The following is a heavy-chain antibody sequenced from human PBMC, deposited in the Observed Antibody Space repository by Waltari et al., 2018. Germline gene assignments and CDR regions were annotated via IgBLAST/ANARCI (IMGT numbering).Heavy chain of an antibody. CDR1: GFTFSSYA. J-gene: IGHJ4*02. V-gene: IGHV3-23*01. CDR3: AKGRGYCTGGSCYSDY. Sequence: EVQLLESGGGLVQPGGSLRLSCAASGFTFSSYAMSWVRQAPGKGLEWVSTVSASGDSTYHADSVKGRVTISRDNSKNTLYLQMNILRVDDTAVYYCAKGRGYCTGGSCYSDYWGQGTLATVSS. D-gene: IGHD2-15*01. CDR2: VSASGDST.